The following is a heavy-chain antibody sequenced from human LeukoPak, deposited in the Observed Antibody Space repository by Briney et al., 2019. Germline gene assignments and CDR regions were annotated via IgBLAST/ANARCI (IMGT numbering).Heavy chain of an antibody. V-gene: IGHV1-69*06. Sequence: SVKVSCKASGYTFTSYDINWVRQATGQGLEWMGGIIPIFGTANYAQKFQGRVTITADKSTSTAYMELSSLRSEDTAVYYCARRDDYNYHYYYMDVWGKGTTVTVSS. D-gene: IGHD5-24*01. J-gene: IGHJ6*03. CDR1: GYTFTSYD. CDR3: ARRDDYNYHYYYMDV. CDR2: IIPIFGTA.